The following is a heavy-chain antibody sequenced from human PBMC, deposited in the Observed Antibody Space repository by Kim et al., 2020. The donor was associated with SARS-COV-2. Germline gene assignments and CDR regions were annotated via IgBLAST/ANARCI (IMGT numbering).Heavy chain of an antibody. CDR3: AKDRYGGNPIYYFDY. J-gene: IGHJ4*02. Sequence: ADPVKGRFTISRDNSKNTLYLQMSSLRAEDTAVYYCAKDRYGGNPIYYFDYWGQGTLVTVSS. D-gene: IGHD4-17*01. V-gene: IGHV3-33*06.